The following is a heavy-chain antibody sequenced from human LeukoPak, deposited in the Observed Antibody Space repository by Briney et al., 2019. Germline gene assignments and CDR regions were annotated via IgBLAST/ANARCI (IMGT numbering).Heavy chain of an antibody. J-gene: IGHJ4*02. Sequence: GESLKISCKGSGYSFTNYWIGWVRQMPGKGLVWMGIIYPGDSDTRYSPSFQGQVTISADKSISTVYLQWSSLKASDTAMYYCARRDTSASDYWGQGTLVTVSS. CDR1: GYSFTNYW. CDR2: IYPGDSDT. D-gene: IGHD5-18*01. V-gene: IGHV5-51*01. CDR3: ARRDTSASDY.